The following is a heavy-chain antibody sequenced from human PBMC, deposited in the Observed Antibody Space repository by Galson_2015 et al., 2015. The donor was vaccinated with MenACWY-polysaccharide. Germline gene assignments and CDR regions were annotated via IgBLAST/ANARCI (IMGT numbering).Heavy chain of an antibody. Sequence: LRLSCAASGFTFSNYAMSWARQAPGKGLEWVSTIGGSGSNTHYADSVKGRFTISRDNSKNTLSLQMNSLRAEDTAVYYCARVRYSTGKYQFDYWGQGTLVAVSS. CDR1: GFTFSNYA. CDR3: ARVRYSTGKYQFDY. D-gene: IGHD2-2*01. V-gene: IGHV3-23*01. J-gene: IGHJ4*02. CDR2: IGGSGSNT.